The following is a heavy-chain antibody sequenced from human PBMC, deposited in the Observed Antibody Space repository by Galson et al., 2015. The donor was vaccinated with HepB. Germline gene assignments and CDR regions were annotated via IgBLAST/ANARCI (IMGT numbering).Heavy chain of an antibody. V-gene: IGHV3-30*04. CDR2: LSYDGSID. CDR3: ARDQMVRGLTGYYGMDV. J-gene: IGHJ6*02. D-gene: IGHD3-10*01. CDR1: GFTFSDYA. Sequence: SLRLSCAAAGFTFSDYAMHWVRQAPGKGLEWVGVLSYDGSIDHYADSVKGRFSISRDNSRYRLYLQMSSLRPEDTAVYYCARDQMVRGLTGYYGMDVWGQGTTVAVSS.